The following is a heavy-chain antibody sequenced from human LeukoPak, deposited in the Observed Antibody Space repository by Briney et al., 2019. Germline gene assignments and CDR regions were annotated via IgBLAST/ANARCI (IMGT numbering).Heavy chain of an antibody. V-gene: IGHV4-59*12. CDR3: ARYLRYQSTGYSSSWYFWGGFDP. CDR2: IYYSETT. J-gene: IGHJ5*02. Sequence: PSETLSLSCTVSACAISRYYWSWIPQAPGMGLEWIVYIYYSETTNYNPSLQSRVTMSVDTSNNRFPQKLSHVTAEDTAVYYCARYLRYQSTGYSSSWYFWGGFDPWGQGTLVTVS. D-gene: IGHD6-13*01. CDR1: ACAISRYY.